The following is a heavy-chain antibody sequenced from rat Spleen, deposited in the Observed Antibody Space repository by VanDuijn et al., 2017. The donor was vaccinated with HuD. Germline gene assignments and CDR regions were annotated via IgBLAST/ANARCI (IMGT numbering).Heavy chain of an antibody. V-gene: IGHV5-20*01. D-gene: IGHD1-7*01. CDR1: GFTFGDYY. Sequence: EVQLVESGGGLVQPGRSLKLSCAASGFTFGDYYMAWVRQAPAKGLEWVTSISYDGGTTYYRDSVKGRFTISRNNAKSSLYLHMDSLRSEDTATYYCARHDWSYWGQGVMVTVSS. CDR3: ARHDWSY. CDR2: ISYDGGTT. J-gene: IGHJ2*01.